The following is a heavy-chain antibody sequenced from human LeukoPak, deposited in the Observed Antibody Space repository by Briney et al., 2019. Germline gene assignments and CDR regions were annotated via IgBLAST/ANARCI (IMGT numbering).Heavy chain of an antibody. J-gene: IGHJ6*02. Sequence: GSSLRLSCAASGFTFSSNYMSWVRQAPGKGLEGVEVIYLGGRTYYADSVKGRFTISRDNSKNPVNLQMNSLRDEDTAVYFCARGNSGSSYVEYYYGMDVWGQGTTVTVSS. V-gene: IGHV3-53*01. CDR1: GFTFSSNY. D-gene: IGHD1-26*01. CDR3: ARGNSGSSYVEYYYGMDV. CDR2: IYLGGRT.